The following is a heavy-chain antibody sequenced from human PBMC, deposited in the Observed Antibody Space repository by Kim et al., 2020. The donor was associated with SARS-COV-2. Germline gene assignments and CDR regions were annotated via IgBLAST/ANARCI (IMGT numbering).Heavy chain of an antibody. CDR2: ISAYNGNT. V-gene: IGHV1-18*01. CDR3: ARYKPPGIAVACNWFDP. Sequence: ASVKVSCKASGYTFTSYGISWVRQAPGQGLEWMGWISAYNGNTNYAQKLQGRVTMTTDTSTSTAYMELRSLRSDDTAVYYCARYKPPGIAVACNWFDPWGQGTLVTVSS. J-gene: IGHJ5*02. CDR1: GYTFTSYG. D-gene: IGHD6-19*01.